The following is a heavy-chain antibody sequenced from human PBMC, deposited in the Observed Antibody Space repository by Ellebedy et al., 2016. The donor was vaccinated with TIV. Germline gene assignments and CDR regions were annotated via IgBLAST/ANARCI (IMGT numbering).Heavy chain of an antibody. CDR1: GFTFSTYG. J-gene: IGHJ5*02. CDR2: ITPDGSYK. D-gene: IGHD5-12*01. Sequence: PGGSLRLSCAASGFTFSTYGMHWVRQVPGKGLEWVAVITPDGSYKTYADSVKGRFSVSRDNSKKTVDLQMNSLRPEDTAVYHCVRDGYSDTWYAKWFDPWGQGTLVMVSS. V-gene: IGHV3-30*03. CDR3: VRDGYSDTWYAKWFDP.